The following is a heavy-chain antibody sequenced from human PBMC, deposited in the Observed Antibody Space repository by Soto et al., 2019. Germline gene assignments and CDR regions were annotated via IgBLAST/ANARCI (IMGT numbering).Heavy chain of an antibody. V-gene: IGHV3-30-3*01. Sequence: GGSLRLSCAASGFTFSSYAMHWVRQAPGKGLEWVAVISYDGSNKYYADPVKGRFTISRDNSKNTLYLQMNSLRAEDTAVYYCARDPRDGYNSDYGMDVWGQGTTVTVSS. CDR3: ARDPRDGYNSDYGMDV. CDR1: GFTFSSYA. D-gene: IGHD5-12*01. J-gene: IGHJ6*02. CDR2: ISYDGSNK.